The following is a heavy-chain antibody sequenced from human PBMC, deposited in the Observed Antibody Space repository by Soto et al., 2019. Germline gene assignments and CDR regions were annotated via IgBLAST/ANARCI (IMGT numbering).Heavy chain of an antibody. CDR2: FDPEDGET. V-gene: IGHV1-24*01. Sequence: GASVKVSCKVSGYTLTELSMHWVRQAPGKGLEWMGGFDPEDGETIYAQKFQGRVTMTEDTSTDTAYMELSSLRSEDTAVYYCATDLTGYYNPGYWGQGTLVTVSS. CDR1: GYTLTELS. CDR3: ATDLTGYYNPGY. J-gene: IGHJ4*02. D-gene: IGHD3-9*01.